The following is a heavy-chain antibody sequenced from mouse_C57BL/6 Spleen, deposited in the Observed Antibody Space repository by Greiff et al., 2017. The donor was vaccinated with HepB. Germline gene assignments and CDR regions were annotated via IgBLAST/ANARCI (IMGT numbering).Heavy chain of an antibody. CDR2: IDPSDSYT. V-gene: IGHV1-59*01. Sequence: VQLQQPGAELVRPGTSVKLSCKASGYTFTSYWMHWVKQRPGQGLEWIGVIDPSDSYTNYNQKFKGKATLTVDTSSSTAYMQLSSLTSEDSAVYYCASAQSGDYFDYWGQGTTLTVSS. D-gene: IGHD3-2*02. J-gene: IGHJ2*01. CDR3: ASAQSGDYFDY. CDR1: GYTFTSYW.